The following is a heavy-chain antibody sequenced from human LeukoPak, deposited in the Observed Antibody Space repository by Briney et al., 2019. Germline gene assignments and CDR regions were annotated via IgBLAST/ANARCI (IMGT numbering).Heavy chain of an antibody. CDR2: IYHTGGT. Sequence: SETLSLTCTVSGCSFNDYFWSWIRRPPGKGLEWIVYIYHTGGTHYNPSLKSRVTMSLDTSKNQFSLKLTSVTALDTAVYFCAREDSGFQIWGQGTMVTVSS. CDR1: GCSFNDYF. J-gene: IGHJ3*02. CDR3: AREDSGFQI. V-gene: IGHV4-59*01.